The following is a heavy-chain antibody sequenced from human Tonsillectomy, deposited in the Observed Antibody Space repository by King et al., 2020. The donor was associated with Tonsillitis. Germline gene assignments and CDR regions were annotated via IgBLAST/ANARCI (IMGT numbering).Heavy chain of an antibody. CDR2: IHHSGST. Sequence: VQLQESGPGLVKPSETLSLTCYFAGGSISNYYWNWIRQPPGKGLEWLGYIHHSGSTNYNPSLKSRVTISLDTSKNHFSLKLISVTAADTAVYYCAREGVLNFRWFDPWGQGALVTVSS. D-gene: IGHD3-3*01. J-gene: IGHJ5*02. V-gene: IGHV4-59*01. CDR1: GGSISNYY. CDR3: AREGVLNFRWFDP.